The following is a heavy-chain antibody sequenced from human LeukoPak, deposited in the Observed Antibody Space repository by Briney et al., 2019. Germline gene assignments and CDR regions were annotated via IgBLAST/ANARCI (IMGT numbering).Heavy chain of an antibody. J-gene: IGHJ4*02. CDR2: IYYSGST. CDR1: GGSISSSSYY. D-gene: IGHD6-13*01. CDR3: ATIGSSWYRDFGY. V-gene: IGHV4-39*01. Sequence: SETLSLTCTVSGGSISSSSYYWGWIRQPPGKGLEWIGSIYYSGSTYYNPSLKSRVTISVDTSKNQFSLKLSSVTAADTAVYYCATIGSSWYRDFGYWGQGTLVTVSS.